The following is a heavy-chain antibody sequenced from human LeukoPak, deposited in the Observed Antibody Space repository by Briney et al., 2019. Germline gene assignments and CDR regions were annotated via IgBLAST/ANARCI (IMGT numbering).Heavy chain of an antibody. CDR2: IIPILGIA. D-gene: IGHD3-22*01. V-gene: IGHV1-69*04. CDR3: ARRSYYDSSGYSDY. J-gene: IGHJ4*02. CDR1: GGTFSSYA. Sequence: ASVKVSCKASGGTFSSYAISWVRQAPGQGLEWMGRIIPILGIANYAQKFQGRVTITADKSTSTAYMELSSLRSEDTAVYYCARRSYYDSSGYSDYWGQGTLVTVSS.